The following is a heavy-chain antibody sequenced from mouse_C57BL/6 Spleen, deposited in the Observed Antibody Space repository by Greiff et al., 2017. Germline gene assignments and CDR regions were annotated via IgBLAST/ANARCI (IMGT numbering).Heavy chain of an antibody. CDR3: ARPFITTVVAPFAY. V-gene: IGHV5-17*01. D-gene: IGHD1-1*01. J-gene: IGHJ3*01. CDR2: ISSGSSTI. CDR1: GFTFSDYG. Sequence: VESGGGFVKPGGSLKLSCAASGFTFSDYGMHWVRQAPEKGLEWVAYISSGSSTIYYADTVKGRFTISRDNAKNTLFLQMTSLRSEDTAMYYCARPFITTVVAPFAYWGQGTLVTVSA.